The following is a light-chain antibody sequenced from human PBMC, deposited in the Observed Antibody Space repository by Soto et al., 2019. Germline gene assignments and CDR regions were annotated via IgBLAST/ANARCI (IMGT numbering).Light chain of an antibody. CDR3: QTWGTGILV. CDR1: SGHSSYA. J-gene: IGLJ2*01. V-gene: IGLV4-69*01. Sequence: QLVLTQSPSASASLGASVKLTCTLSSGHSSYAIAWHQQQPEKSPRYLMKLNSDGSHSKGDGIPDRFSGSSSGAERYLTISSLQYEDEADYYCQTWGTGILVFGGGTKVTVL. CDR2: LNSDGSH.